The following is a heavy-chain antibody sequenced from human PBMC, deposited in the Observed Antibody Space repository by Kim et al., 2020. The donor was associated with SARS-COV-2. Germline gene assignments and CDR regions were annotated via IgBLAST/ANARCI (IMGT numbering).Heavy chain of an antibody. V-gene: IGHV1-69*13. J-gene: IGHJ3*02. D-gene: IGHD2-15*01. CDR1: GGTFGTFA. Sequence: SVKVSCKASGGTFGTFAIYWVRQAPGQGLEWMGGLTPIYGTADYAQKFQGRVTITADELTTTGYMELSSLRSEDTAVYYCARDGGRYCTGGSCYWNDAFEIWGQGTTVIVSS. CDR2: LTPIYGTA. CDR3: ARDGGRYCTGGSCYWNDAFEI.